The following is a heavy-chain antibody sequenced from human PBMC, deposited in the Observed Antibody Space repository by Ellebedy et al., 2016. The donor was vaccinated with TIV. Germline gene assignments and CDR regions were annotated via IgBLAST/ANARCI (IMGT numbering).Heavy chain of an antibody. D-gene: IGHD3-9*01. Sequence: GGSLRLSCAASGFTFSSYWMHWVRQAPGKGLVWVSSISSSSSYIYYADSVKGRFTISRDNAKNSLYLQMNSLRAEDTAVYYCAREEGYDILTGYLSYYYYYGMDVWGQGTTVTVSS. V-gene: IGHV3-21*01. J-gene: IGHJ6*02. CDR2: ISSSSSYI. CDR3: AREEGYDILTGYLSYYYYYGMDV. CDR1: GFTFSSYW.